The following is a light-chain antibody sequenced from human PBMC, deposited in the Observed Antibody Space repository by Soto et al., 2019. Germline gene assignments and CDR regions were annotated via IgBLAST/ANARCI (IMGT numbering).Light chain of an antibody. CDR1: QSISNN. CDR3: QQYKNWPPMYT. J-gene: IGKJ2*01. CDR2: GAS. Sequence: VMTQSPATLSVSPGERATLSCRASQSISNNLAWYQQKPGQAPRLLMYGASTRATGIPARFSGSGSGTEFTLTISRLQSEDFAVYYCQQYKNWPPMYTFGQGTKLEI. V-gene: IGKV3-15*01.